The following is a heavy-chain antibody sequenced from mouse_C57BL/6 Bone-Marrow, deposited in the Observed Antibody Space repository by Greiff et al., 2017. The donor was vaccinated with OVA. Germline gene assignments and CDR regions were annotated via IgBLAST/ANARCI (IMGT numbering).Heavy chain of an antibody. V-gene: IGHV5-17*01. CDR3: ARPGAMDY. CDR1: GFTFSDYG. Sequence: EVMLVESGGGLVKPGGSLTLSCAASGFTFSDYGMHWVRQAPEKGLEWVAYISSGSSTIYYADTVKGRFTITRDNAKNTLFLQMTSLRSEDTAMYDCARPGAMDYWGQGTSVTVSS. J-gene: IGHJ4*01. CDR2: ISSGSSTI.